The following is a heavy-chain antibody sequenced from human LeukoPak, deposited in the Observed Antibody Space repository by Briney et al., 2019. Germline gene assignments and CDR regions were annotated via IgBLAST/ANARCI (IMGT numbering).Heavy chain of an antibody. CDR2: INPNSGGT. Sequence: GASVKDDYLPAGYTFPGYYMHGVRQAPGQGLEWMGWINPNSGGTNYAQKFQGRVTMTRDTSISTAYMELGRLRSDDTAVYYCARGGIQVQSDYWGQGTLVTVSS. V-gene: IGHV1-2*02. J-gene: IGHJ4*02. CDR3: ARGGIQVQSDY. CDR1: GYTFPGYY. D-gene: IGHD5-18*01.